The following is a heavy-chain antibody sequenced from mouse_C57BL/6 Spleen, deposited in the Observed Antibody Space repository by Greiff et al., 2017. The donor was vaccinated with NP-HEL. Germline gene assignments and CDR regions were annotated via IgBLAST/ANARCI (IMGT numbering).Heavy chain of an antibody. V-gene: IGHV14-1*01. D-gene: IGHD1-1*01. J-gene: IGHJ4*01. CDR2: IDPEDGDT. Sequence: EVKVVESGAELVRPGASVKLSCTASGFNITDYYMHWVKQRPEQGLEWIGRIDPEDGDTEYAPKFQGKATMTADTSSNTAYLQLSSLTSEDTAVYYCTCSSYGGYAMDYWGQGTSVTVSS. CDR1: GFNITDYY. CDR3: TCSSYGGYAMDY.